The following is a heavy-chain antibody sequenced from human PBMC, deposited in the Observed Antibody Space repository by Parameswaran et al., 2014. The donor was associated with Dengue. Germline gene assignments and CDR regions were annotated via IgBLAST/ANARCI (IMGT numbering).Heavy chain of an antibody. V-gene: IGHV3-21*01. CDR2: ISSSSSYI. CDR3: ARLYSSSRYQGGMDV. D-gene: IGHD6-13*01. Sequence: VLQAPGKGLEWVSSISSSSSYIYYADSVKGRFTISRDNAKNSLYLQMNSLRAEDTAVYYCARLYSSSRYQGGMDVWGQGTTVTVSS. J-gene: IGHJ6*02.